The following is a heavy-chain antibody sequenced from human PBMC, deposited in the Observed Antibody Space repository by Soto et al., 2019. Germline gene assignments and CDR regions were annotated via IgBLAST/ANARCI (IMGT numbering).Heavy chain of an antibody. CDR1: GLTISGKKY. CDR2: LYDVDGS. V-gene: IGHV3-53*01. CDR3: ATWNEREHAYDV. Sequence: DVQLVESGGGLIQPGESLRLSCAAFGLTISGKKYVAWVRQAPWKVLEWVSALYDVDGSFYADSVKGRFTTSSDSSKTTVYLQMNDLRPDDTAVYYCATWNEREHAYDVWGQGTTVTVSS. D-gene: IGHD1-1*01. J-gene: IGHJ3*01.